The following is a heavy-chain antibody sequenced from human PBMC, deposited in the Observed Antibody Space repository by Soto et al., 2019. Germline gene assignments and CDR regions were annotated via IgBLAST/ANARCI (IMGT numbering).Heavy chain of an antibody. CDR1: GFTFSSYD. V-gene: IGHV3-13*01. D-gene: IGHD1-1*01. CDR3: ARTGVWTPDYYSMDV. CDR2: IGTVGNT. Sequence: EVQLVESGGGLVQPGGSLRLSCAASGFTFSSYDMHWVRQATGKGLEWVSAIGTVGNTYYPGSVKGRFTISRDNANXTLYLQMNSLRAVVTGVYYFARTGVWTPDYYSMDVWGQGTTVTVSS. J-gene: IGHJ6*02.